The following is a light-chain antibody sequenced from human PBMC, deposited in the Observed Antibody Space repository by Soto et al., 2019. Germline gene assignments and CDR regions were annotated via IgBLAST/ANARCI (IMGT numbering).Light chain of an antibody. CDR2: EVN. Sequence: QSALTQPPSASGSPGQSVTISCTGTSSDVGGYVYVSWYQQYPGEAPKLMIYEVNKRSSGVPDRFSGSKSGNTASLTVSGLQAEDEADYYCSSYAGPNTDVIFGGGTKLTVL. CDR1: SSDVGGYVY. J-gene: IGLJ2*01. V-gene: IGLV2-8*01. CDR3: SSYAGPNTDVI.